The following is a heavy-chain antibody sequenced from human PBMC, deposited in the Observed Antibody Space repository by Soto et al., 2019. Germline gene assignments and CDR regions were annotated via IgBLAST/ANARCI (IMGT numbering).Heavy chain of an antibody. CDR3: ASLCGGSCYDSDV. CDR1: GYSFTSYA. Sequence: QVQLVQSGAEVKDPGASVKVSCKASGYSFTSYAMHWVRQAPGQRLEWMGWINTGNGNTKYSQKFQGRVTITRDTFASSAYMELSSLRSEDTAVYYCASLCGGSCYDSDVWGQGTTVTVSS. CDR2: INTGNGNT. D-gene: IGHD2-15*01. J-gene: IGHJ6*02. V-gene: IGHV1-3*04.